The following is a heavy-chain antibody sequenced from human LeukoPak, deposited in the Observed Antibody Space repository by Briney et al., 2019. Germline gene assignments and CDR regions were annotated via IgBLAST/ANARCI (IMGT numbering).Heavy chain of an antibody. Sequence: SETLSLTCTVSGGSISSYYWGWVRQPPGKGLEWIGSIYHSGSTYYNPSLKSRVTISVDTSKNQFSLKLTSVTAADTAVYYRARAIDVGAMTPFDYWGQGTLVTVSS. J-gene: IGHJ4*02. CDR1: GGSISSYY. CDR3: ARAIDVGAMTPFDY. V-gene: IGHV4-38-2*02. D-gene: IGHD1-26*01. CDR2: IYHSGST.